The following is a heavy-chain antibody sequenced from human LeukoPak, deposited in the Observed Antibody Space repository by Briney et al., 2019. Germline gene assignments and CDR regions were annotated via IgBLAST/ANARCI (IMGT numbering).Heavy chain of an antibody. V-gene: IGHV4-59*01. D-gene: IGHD5-12*01. J-gene: IGHJ4*02. CDR1: GGSMSGYY. CDR3: ARRRVYSGSGEFDF. Sequence: SETLSLTCTVSGGSMSGYYWSWIRQPPGKGLEWIGYIHYSGTTNYNPSLKSRVAISLDTSRNQFSLKLRSVTTADTAVYYCARRRVYSGSGEFDFWGQGTLVTVSS. CDR2: IHYSGTT.